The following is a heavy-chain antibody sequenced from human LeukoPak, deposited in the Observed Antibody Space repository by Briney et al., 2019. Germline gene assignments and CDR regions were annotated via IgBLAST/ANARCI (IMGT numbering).Heavy chain of an antibody. D-gene: IGHD3-22*01. CDR1: GFTFSSYS. J-gene: IGHJ4*02. CDR3: ARGPNYYDSSGYYDFDY. V-gene: IGHV3-48*01. Sequence: PGGSLRLSCAASGFTFSSYSMNWVRQAPGKGLEWVSYISSSSTIYYADSVKGRFTISRDNAKNSLYLQMNSLRAEDTAVYYCARGPNYYDSSGYYDFDYWGQGTLVTVSS. CDR2: ISSSSTI.